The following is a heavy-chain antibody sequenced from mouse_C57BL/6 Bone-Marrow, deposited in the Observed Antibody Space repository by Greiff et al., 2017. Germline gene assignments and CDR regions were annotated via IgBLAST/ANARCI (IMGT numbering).Heavy chain of an antibody. CDR2: IDPENGDT. CDR1: GFNIKDDY. CDR3: TTGIYYDYDEGDY. D-gene: IGHD2-4*01. Sequence: VQLQQSGAELVRPGASVKLSCTASGFNIKDDYMHWVKQRPEQGLEWIGWIDPENGDTEYASKFQGKATITADTSSNTAYLQLSSLTSEDTAVYYRTTGIYYDYDEGDYWGQGTTLTVSS. V-gene: IGHV14-4*01. J-gene: IGHJ2*01.